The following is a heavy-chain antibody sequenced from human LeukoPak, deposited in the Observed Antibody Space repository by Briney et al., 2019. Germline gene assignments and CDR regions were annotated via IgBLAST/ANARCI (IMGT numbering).Heavy chain of an antibody. D-gene: IGHD3-16*01. Sequence: GGSLRLSCVASGFTFSSYSMNWVRQAPGKGLEWVSYISGSSGTIYYADSMKGRFTISRDNAKNSLYLQINSLRAEDTAVYYCARRPEFGVLYYMDIWGKGTTVTVSS. J-gene: IGHJ6*03. CDR2: ISGSSGTI. CDR3: ARRPEFGVLYYMDI. CDR1: GFTFSSYS. V-gene: IGHV3-48*01.